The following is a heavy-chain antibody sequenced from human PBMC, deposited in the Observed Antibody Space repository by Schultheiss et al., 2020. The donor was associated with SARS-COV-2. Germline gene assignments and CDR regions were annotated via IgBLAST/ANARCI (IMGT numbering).Heavy chain of an antibody. V-gene: IGHV3-11*04. D-gene: IGHD3-10*02. J-gene: IGHJ3*02. CDR2: ISSVSSPI. CDR1: GGSISSSSYY. CDR3: ARVSFTLWSRNAFDI. Sequence: GGSLRLSCTVSGGSISSSSYYWGWIRQSPGKGLEWVSYISSVSSPIFYADSVKGRFTISRDNAKNSLYLQMNSLRAEDTAVYYCARVSFTLWSRNAFDIWGQGTMVTVSS.